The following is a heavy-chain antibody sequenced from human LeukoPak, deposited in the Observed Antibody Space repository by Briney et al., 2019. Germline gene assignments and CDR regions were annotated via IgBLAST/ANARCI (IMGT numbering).Heavy chain of an antibody. D-gene: IGHD3-10*01. V-gene: IGHV1-8*03. CDR2: MNPNSGNT. CDR1: GGTFSSYA. CDR3: ARAMVRGVIMYNWFDP. J-gene: IGHJ5*02. Sequence: ASVKVSCKASGGTFSSYAINWVRQATAQGLEWMGWMNPNSGNTGYAQKFQGRVTITRNTSISTAYMELSSLRSEDTAVYYCARAMVRGVIMYNWFDPWGQGTLVTVSS.